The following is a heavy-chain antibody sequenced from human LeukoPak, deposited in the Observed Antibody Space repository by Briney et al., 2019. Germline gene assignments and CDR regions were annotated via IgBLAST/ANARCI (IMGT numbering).Heavy chain of an antibody. CDR1: GFTFSDCD. CDR2: ISYRSSHI. D-gene: IGHD6-13*01. V-gene: IGHV3-21*01. J-gene: IGHJ4*02. CDR3: ARAFPPLRTAAAGDY. Sequence: GESLRLSCTASGFTFSDCDMNWVRQAPGKGLEWVSSISYRSSHICYADSVKGRFTISRDNAKNSLYLQMNSLRAEDTAVYYCARAFPPLRTAAAGDYWGQGTLVTVSS.